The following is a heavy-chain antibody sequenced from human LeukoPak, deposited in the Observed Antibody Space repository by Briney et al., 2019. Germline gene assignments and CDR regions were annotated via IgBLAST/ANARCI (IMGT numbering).Heavy chain of an antibody. CDR2: ISSSSSYI. V-gene: IGHV3-21*01. J-gene: IGHJ3*02. CDR3: ARDRGLYAFDI. CDR1: GFTFSSYS. Sequence: GGSLRLSCAASGFTFSSYSMNWVRQAPGKGLEWASSISSSSSYIYYADSVKGRFTISRDNAKNSLYLQMNSLRAEDTAVYYCARDRGLYAFDIWGQGTMVTVSS.